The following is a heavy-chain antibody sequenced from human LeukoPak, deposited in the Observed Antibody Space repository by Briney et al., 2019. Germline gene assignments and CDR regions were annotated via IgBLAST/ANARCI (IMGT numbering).Heavy chain of an antibody. CDR2: IWFDGSNK. CDR1: GISISSYG. J-gene: IGHJ4*02. D-gene: IGHD3-9*01. V-gene: IGHV3-33*01. CDR3: AREGGGFCSGFDCPGIDD. Sequence: GGSLRLSCVASGISISSYGMRWVRQAPGKGLDWVAGIWFDGSNKYYADSVKGRCTISRDNSKNTLYLEMIGLRAEDSAIYYCAREGGGFCSGFDCPGIDDWGRGTLVTVST.